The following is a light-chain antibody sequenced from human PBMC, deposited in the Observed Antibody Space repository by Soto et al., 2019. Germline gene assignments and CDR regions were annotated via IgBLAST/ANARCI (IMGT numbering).Light chain of an antibody. V-gene: IGKV1-5*03. Sequence: DIQMTQSPSTLSASVGDRVTITCRASQTIDSWLAWYQQRPGKPPNLLIYKASTLASGVPSRFSGSGSGTEFTLTINSLQPDDFATYYCQQYDKWPPTFXQGTKVDIK. CDR2: KAS. CDR1: QTIDSW. J-gene: IGKJ1*01. CDR3: QQYDKWPPT.